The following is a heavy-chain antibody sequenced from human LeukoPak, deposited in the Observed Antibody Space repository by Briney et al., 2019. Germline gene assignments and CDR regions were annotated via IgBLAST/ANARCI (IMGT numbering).Heavy chain of an antibody. CDR2: ISGSGGST. V-gene: IGHV3-23*01. CDR1: GFNFSSYA. J-gene: IGHJ4*02. Sequence: GGSLRLSCAAPGFNFSSYAMGWGRQAPGKGLEWVSGISGSGGSTYYADSVKGRFTISRDNSKNPPYMQMKTLRDTARYVYDSATGINRVYYDGFDYWGQGTLVTVSS. CDR3: ATGINRVYYDGFDY. D-gene: IGHD5/OR15-5a*01.